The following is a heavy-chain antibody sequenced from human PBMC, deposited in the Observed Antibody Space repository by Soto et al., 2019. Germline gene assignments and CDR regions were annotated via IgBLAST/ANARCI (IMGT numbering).Heavy chain of an antibody. Sequence: TYTVSAGTIGSSYYYWGWIRQPPGKGLEWFGSSYYNGSSYYNPSLEGRGTISVDTSRNQFSLKLSSVTATETAVYYCVTALDTAMVLSFRMDVRCQW. V-gene: IGHV4-39*01. CDR1: AGTIGSSYYY. D-gene: IGHD5-18*01. CDR2: SYYNGSS. J-gene: IGHJ6*02. CDR3: VTALDTAMVLSFRMDV.